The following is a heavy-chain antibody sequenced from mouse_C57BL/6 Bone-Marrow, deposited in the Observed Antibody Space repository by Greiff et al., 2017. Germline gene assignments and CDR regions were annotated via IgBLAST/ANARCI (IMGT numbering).Heavy chain of an antibody. V-gene: IGHV1-53*01. D-gene: IGHD1-1*01. Sequence: QVQLEQPGAELVKPGASVKVSCKASGYTFTSYWMHWVKQRPGQGLEWIGYIYPRDGSTKYNEKFKGKATLTADKSSSTAYMQLNSLTSEDSAVYFCARSSLYYYGSSIQAWFAYWGQGTLVTVSA. CDR3: ARSSLYYYGSSIQAWFAY. CDR2: IYPRDGST. J-gene: IGHJ3*01. CDR1: GYTFTSYW.